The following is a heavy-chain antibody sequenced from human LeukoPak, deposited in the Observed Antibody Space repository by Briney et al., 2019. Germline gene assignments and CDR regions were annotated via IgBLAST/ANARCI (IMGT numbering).Heavy chain of an antibody. CDR1: AYSISSGYY. CDR2: IYYSGST. Sequence: PSETLSLTCTVSAYSISSGYYWGWIRQPLGKGLEWIGSIYYSGSTYYNPSLKSRVTISVDTSKNQFSLKLSSVTAADTAVYYCARRVGSGWYFSGNYYYYYMDVWGKGTTVTVSS. D-gene: IGHD6-19*01. J-gene: IGHJ6*03. CDR3: ARRVGSGWYFSGNYYYYYMDV. V-gene: IGHV4-38-2*02.